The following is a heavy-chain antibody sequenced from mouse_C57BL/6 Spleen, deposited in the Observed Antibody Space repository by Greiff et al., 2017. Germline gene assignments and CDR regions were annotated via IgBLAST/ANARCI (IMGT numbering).Heavy chain of an antibody. D-gene: IGHD1-1*01. J-gene: IGHJ3*01. CDR1: GYTFTSYW. CDR2: IDPANGNT. CDR3: ASTTVVARGFAY. Sequence: VQLQQPGAELVKPGASVKLSCKASGYTFTSYWMHWVKQRPEQGLEWIGRIDPANGNTKYAPKFQGKATITADTSSNTAYLQISSLTSEDTAIYYCASTTVVARGFAYWGQGTLVTVSA. V-gene: IGHV14-3*01.